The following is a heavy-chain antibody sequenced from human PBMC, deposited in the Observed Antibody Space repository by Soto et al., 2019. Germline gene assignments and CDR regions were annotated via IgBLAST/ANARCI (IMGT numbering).Heavy chain of an antibody. Sequence: GGSLRLSCAASGFSFSIYNMSWVRQAPGKGLEWVSFISSSSNYIYYADSVKGRFTISRDNAKNSLFLQMNNLRAEDTAVYFCARDERSVAVAPFFDYWGQGTQVTVS. CDR3: ARDERSVAVAPFFDY. D-gene: IGHD6-19*01. J-gene: IGHJ4*02. CDR2: ISSSSNYI. V-gene: IGHV3-21*01. CDR1: GFSFSIYN.